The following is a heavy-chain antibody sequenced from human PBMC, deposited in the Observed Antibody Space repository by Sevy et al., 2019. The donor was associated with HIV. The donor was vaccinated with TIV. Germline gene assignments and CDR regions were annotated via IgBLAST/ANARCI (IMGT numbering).Heavy chain of an antibody. V-gene: IGHV3-21*01. CDR1: GFTFSSYS. CDR3: ARERLLSYYYYGMDV. Sequence: GGSLRLSCAASGFTFSSYSMNWVRQAPGKGLEWVSSISSSSSYIYYADSVKGRFTISRDNAKNSLYLQMNSLRAEDTAVYYCARERLLSYYYYGMDVWDQGTTVTVSS. CDR2: ISSSSSYI. J-gene: IGHJ6*02.